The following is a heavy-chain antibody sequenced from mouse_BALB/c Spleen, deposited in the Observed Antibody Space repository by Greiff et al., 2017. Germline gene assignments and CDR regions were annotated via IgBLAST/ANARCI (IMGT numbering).Heavy chain of an antibody. CDR2: IYPGNSDT. J-gene: IGHJ1*01. CDR3: TRPLLWLRLWYFDV. D-gene: IGHD2-9*01. Sequence: EVKLQESGTVLARPGASVKMSCKASGYSFTSYWMHWVKQRPGQGLEWIGAIYPGNSDTSYNQKFKGKAKLTAVTSASTAYMELSSLTNEDSAVYYCTRPLLWLRLWYFDVWGAGTTVTVSS. CDR1: GYSFTSYW. V-gene: IGHV1-5*01.